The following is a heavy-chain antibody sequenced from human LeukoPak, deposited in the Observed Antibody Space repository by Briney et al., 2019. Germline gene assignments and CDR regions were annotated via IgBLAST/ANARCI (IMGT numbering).Heavy chain of an antibody. Sequence: ASVKVSCKASGGTFSSYAISWVRQAPGQGLEWRGGIIPIFGTANYAQKFQGRVTITTDESTSTAYMELSSQRSEDTAVYSCARGSPVEMATADAFDIWGQGTMVTVSS. CDR2: IIPIFGTA. J-gene: IGHJ3*02. D-gene: IGHD5-24*01. CDR1: GGTFSSYA. CDR3: ARGSPVEMATADAFDI. V-gene: IGHV1-69*05.